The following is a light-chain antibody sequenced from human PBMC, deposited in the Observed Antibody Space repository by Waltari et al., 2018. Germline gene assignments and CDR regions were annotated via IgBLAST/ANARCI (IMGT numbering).Light chain of an antibody. CDR1: QSISSY. CDR3: QQRSKWPPT. V-gene: IGKV3-11*01. Sequence: EIVLAQSPATLSLSPGERATLSCRASQSISSYLAWYQQKPGQAPSLLIYDASHRATGIPARFRGSGAGTDFTLTISSLEPEDCAVYYCQQRSKWPPTFGQGTRLEIK. CDR2: DAS. J-gene: IGKJ5*01.